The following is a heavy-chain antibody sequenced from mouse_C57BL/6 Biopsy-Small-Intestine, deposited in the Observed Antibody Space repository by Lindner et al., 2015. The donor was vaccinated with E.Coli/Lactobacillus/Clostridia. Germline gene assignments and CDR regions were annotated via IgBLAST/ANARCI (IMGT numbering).Heavy chain of an antibody. CDR2: IDPRTGNT. D-gene: IGHD6-1*01. CDR3: AREFPATHYFDY. V-gene: IGHV1-59*01. Sequence: SVKVSCKASGYSFTTYHMHWGRQAPGQGLEWMGMIDPRTGNTVYAQSLQGRVTLSTDTSTNTFYLELNSLRDEDTAVYYCAREFPATHYFDYWGQGTLVTVSS. CDR1: GYSFTTYH. J-gene: IGHJ2*01.